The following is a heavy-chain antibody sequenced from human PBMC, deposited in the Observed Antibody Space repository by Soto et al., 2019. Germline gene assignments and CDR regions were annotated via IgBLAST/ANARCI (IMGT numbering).Heavy chain of an antibody. D-gene: IGHD2-15*01. Sequence: QVQLQQWGAGLLKPSETLSLTCAVYGGSFSGYYWSWIRQPPGKGLEWIGEINHSGSTNYNPPLKSRVTISVDTSKNQFSLKLSSVTAADTAVYYCARGRSYRYCSGGSCPSPFGYWGQGTLVTVSS. CDR1: GGSFSGYY. J-gene: IGHJ4*02. V-gene: IGHV4-34*01. CDR2: INHSGST. CDR3: ARGRSYRYCSGGSCPSPFGY.